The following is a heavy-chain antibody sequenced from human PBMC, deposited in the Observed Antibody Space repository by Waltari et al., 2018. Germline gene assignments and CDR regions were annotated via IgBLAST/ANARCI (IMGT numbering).Heavy chain of an antibody. J-gene: IGHJ3*02. CDR1: GYSISSGYY. Sequence: QVQLQESGPGLVKPSETLSLTCAVSGYSISSGYYWGWIRQPPGKGLEWIGSTYHSGSTYYNPSLKSRVTISVDTSKNQFSLKLSSVTAADTAVYYCARVACSSTSCYTGGQAFDIWGQGTMVTVSS. CDR3: ARVACSSTSCYTGGQAFDI. V-gene: IGHV4-38-2*01. D-gene: IGHD2-2*02. CDR2: TYHSGST.